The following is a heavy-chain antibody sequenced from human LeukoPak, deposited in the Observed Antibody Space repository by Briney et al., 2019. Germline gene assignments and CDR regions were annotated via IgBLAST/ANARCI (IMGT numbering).Heavy chain of an antibody. CDR3: ARAVAGIVVVVAVKETDNWFDP. CDR2: INHGGST. D-gene: IGHD2-15*01. V-gene: IGHV4-34*01. CDR1: GGSFSGYY. Sequence: SETLSLTCAVYGGSFSGYYWSWIRQPPGKGLEWIGEINHGGSTNYNPSLKSRVTISVDTSKNQFSLKLSSVTAADTAVYYCARAVAGIVVVVAVKETDNWFDPWGQGTLVTVSS. J-gene: IGHJ5*02.